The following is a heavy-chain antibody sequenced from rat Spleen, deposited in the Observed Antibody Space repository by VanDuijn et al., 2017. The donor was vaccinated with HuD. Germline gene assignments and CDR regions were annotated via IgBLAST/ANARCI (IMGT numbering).Heavy chain of an antibody. D-gene: IGHD1-3*01. J-gene: IGHJ1*01. CDR3: ARGGYGSYIYGFFDF. CDR2: IWSNGGT. Sequence: QVQLKESGPGLVKPSLTLSLTCTVSGFSLSSYGVIWVRQPPEKGLEWMGAIWSNGGTDYNSAFISRLSISRDTSKSQVFLKMNSLQTGDTAMYFCARGGYGSYIYGFFDFWGPGTMVTVSS. V-gene: IGHV2-13*01. CDR1: GFSLSSYG.